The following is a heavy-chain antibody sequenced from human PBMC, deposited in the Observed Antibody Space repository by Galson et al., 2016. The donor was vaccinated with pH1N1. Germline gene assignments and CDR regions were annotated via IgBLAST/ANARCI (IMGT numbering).Heavy chain of an antibody. CDR2: IYTGGST. CDR3: VRGLRGYSFT. D-gene: IGHD5-18*01. CDR1: GFTVSTNY. J-gene: IGHJ4*02. Sequence: SLRLSCAASGFTVSTNYMSWVRQAPGKGLEWVSLIYTGGSTYYAGSVKGRYTISRDNSKTTLYLQMNSLRAADTAVYYCVRGLRGYSFTWGQGTLVTVSS. V-gene: IGHV3-53*01.